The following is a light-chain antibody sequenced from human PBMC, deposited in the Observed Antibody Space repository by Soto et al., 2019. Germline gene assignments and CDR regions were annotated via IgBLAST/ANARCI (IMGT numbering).Light chain of an antibody. CDR1: QSVRSN. Sequence: EIVMTQSPATLSVSPGERATLSCRASQSVRSNLAWYQQKPGQPPRLLIYGASTRATGIPARFSGSGSGTEFTLTISNLQSEDFAIYSCQQYNNWPRTFGQGTRLEIK. V-gene: IGKV3D-15*01. J-gene: IGKJ5*01. CDR2: GAS. CDR3: QQYNNWPRT.